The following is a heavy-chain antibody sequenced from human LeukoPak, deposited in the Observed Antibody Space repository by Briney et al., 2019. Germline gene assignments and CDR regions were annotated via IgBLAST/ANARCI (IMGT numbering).Heavy chain of an antibody. CDR1: GYTFTSYG. J-gene: IGHJ4*02. D-gene: IGHD3-3*01. CDR3: ARGSDYDFWSGYSLFDY. Sequence: ASVKVSCKASGYTFTSYGISWVRQAPGQGLEWMGWISAYNGNTNYAQKLQGRVTMTTDTSTSTAYMELRSLRSDDTAVYYCARGSDYDFWSGYSLFDYWGREPWSPSPQ. CDR2: ISAYNGNT. V-gene: IGHV1-18*01.